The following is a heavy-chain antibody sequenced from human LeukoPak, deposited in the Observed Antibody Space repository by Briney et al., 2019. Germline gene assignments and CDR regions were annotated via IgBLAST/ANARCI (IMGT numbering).Heavy chain of an antibody. V-gene: IGHV4-39*01. CDR1: GDSISSPTYY. D-gene: IGHD6-13*01. CDR2: IYYSGSN. CDR3: ARLKTAAGTKYFDY. Sequence: KPSETLSLTCTVSGDSISSPTYYWGWIRQPPGKGLEWIGTIYYSGSNYNNLSLKSRVTISVDASKNQFSLRLSSVTAADTAVYYCARLKTAAGTKYFDYWGQGTLVTVSS. J-gene: IGHJ4*02.